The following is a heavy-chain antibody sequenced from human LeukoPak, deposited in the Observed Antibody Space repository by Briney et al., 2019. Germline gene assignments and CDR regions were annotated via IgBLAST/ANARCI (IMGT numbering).Heavy chain of an antibody. CDR1: GFTFSSYA. Sequence: GGTLRLSCAASGFTFSSYAMHWVRPAPGKGLEYVSTISSNGGSTYYANSVKGRFTISRDNSKNTLYLQMGSLRAEDMAVYYCARSYDSSGYYFYGMDVWGQGTTVTVSS. V-gene: IGHV3-64*01. J-gene: IGHJ6*02. D-gene: IGHD3-22*01. CDR3: ARSYDSSGYYFYGMDV. CDR2: ISSNGGST.